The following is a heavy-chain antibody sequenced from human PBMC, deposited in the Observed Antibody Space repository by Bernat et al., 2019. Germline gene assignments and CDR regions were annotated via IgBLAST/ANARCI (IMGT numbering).Heavy chain of an antibody. Sequence: EVQLVESGGGLVQPGGSPKLSCAASGFTFSGSAMHWVRQASGKGLEWVGRIRSKANSYATAYAASVKGRFTISRDDSKNTAYLQMNSLKTEDTAVYYCTSPIAVAGGYYYYGMDVWGQGTTVTVSS. J-gene: IGHJ6*02. CDR3: TSPIAVAGGYYYYGMDV. D-gene: IGHD6-19*01. CDR1: GFTFSGSA. CDR2: IRSKANSYAT. V-gene: IGHV3-73*01.